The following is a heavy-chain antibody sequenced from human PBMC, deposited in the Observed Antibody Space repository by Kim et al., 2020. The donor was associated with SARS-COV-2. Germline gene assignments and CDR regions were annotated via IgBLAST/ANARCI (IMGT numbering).Heavy chain of an antibody. V-gene: IGHV3-33*01. J-gene: IGHJ6*02. Sequence: GGSLRLSCAASGFTFSSYGMHWVRQAPGKGLEWVAVIWYDGSNKYYADSVKGRFTISRDNSKNTLYLQMNSLRAEDTAVYYCARERITMVRGGNYYYYGMDVWGQGTTVTVSS. D-gene: IGHD3-10*01. CDR2: IWYDGSNK. CDR1: GFTFSSYG. CDR3: ARERITMVRGGNYYYYGMDV.